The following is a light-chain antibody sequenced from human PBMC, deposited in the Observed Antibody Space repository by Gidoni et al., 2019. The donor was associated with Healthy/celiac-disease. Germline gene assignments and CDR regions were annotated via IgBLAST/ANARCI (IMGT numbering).Light chain of an antibody. V-gene: IGKV1-39*01. Sequence: DIQMTHSPSSLSASVGDRVTITCRASQSISSYLNRYQQKPGKAPKHLIYAASSLQSGVPSRFSGRGSGTDFTLTIRSLQPEDFATYYWQQSYSTPRTFGQGTKVEIK. CDR1: QSISSY. J-gene: IGKJ1*01. CDR3: QQSYSTPRT. CDR2: AAS.